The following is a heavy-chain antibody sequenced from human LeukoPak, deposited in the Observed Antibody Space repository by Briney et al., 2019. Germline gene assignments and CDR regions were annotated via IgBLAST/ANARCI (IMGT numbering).Heavy chain of an antibody. D-gene: IGHD3-22*01. J-gene: IGHJ4*02. Sequence: ASVKVSCKASGYTFSSYGFTWVRQAPGQGLEGMGWISAYNGNTNYAQNLQGRVTMTTDTSTSTAYMELRSLRSDETAVYYCGRSRSPMIVVVTDFDYWGQGTLVTVSS. CDR3: GRSRSPMIVVVTDFDY. CDR1: GYTFSSYG. V-gene: IGHV1-18*01. CDR2: ISAYNGNT.